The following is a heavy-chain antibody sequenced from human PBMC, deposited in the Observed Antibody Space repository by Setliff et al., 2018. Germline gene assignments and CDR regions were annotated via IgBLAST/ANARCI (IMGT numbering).Heavy chain of an antibody. CDR3: AREFTRYYNFWSAHRYYMDV. Sequence: GASVKVSCKASGYTFTSYAMHWVRQAPGQRLEWMGWINAGNGNTKYSQKFQGRVTITRDTSASTAYMELSSLRSEDTAVYYCAREFTRYYNFWSAHRYYMDVWGKGTTVT. CDR2: INAGNGNT. V-gene: IGHV1-3*01. J-gene: IGHJ6*03. CDR1: GYTFTSYA. D-gene: IGHD3-3*01.